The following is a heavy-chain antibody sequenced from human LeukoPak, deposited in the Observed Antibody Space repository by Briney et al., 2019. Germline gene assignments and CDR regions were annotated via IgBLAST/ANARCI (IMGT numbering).Heavy chain of an antibody. D-gene: IGHD6-19*01. CDR3: ARVSSGWYGR. J-gene: IGHJ4*02. CDR2: IYYSGST. Sequence: SETLSLTCTVSGGSISSGGYYWSRIRQHPGKGLEWIGYIYYSGSTYYNPSLKSRVTISVDTSKNQFSLKLSSVTAADTAVYYCARVSSGWYGRWGQGTLVTVSS. CDR1: GGSISSGGYY. V-gene: IGHV4-31*03.